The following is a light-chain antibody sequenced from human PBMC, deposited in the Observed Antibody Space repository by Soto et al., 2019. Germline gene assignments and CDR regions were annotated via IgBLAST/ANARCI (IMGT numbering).Light chain of an antibody. Sequence: EIVMTQSPVTLSVSPGETATLSCRASQSVSSNLAWYQQKPGQAPRLLIYGISTRATGIPARFSGSGSGTEFTLTISSLQSEDFGVYYCEQHNGWPLIFGQGTRVE. CDR1: QSVSSN. CDR3: EQHNGWPLI. V-gene: IGKV3D-15*01. CDR2: GIS. J-gene: IGKJ5*01.